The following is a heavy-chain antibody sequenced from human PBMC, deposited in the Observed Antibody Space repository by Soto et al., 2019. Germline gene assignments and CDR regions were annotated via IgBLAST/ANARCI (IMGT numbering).Heavy chain of an antibody. D-gene: IGHD2-15*01. CDR1: GGSISSYY. CDR2: IYYSGST. J-gene: IGHJ5*02. V-gene: IGHV4-59*08. CDR3: ARHSNRGGSCP. Sequence: PSETLSLTCTVSGGSISSYYWSWIRQPPGKGLEWIGYIYYSGSTNYNPSLKSRVTISVDTSKNQFSLKLSSVTAADTAVYYCARHSNRGGSCPWGQGTLVTVSS.